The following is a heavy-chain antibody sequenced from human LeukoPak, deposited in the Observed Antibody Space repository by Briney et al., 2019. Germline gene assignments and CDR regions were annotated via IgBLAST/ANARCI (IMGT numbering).Heavy chain of an antibody. V-gene: IGHV3-21*01. CDR3: ARGKTSQNIVTRKTYNWFDP. CDR2: ISSSSDYI. D-gene: IGHD2/OR15-2a*01. CDR1: EFTFSSYN. Sequence: GGSLRLSCAAAEFTFSSYNMNWVRQAPGKGLEWVSSISSSSDYIYYADSVKGRFTISRDNAKNSLYLQMKSLRAEDTAVYYCARGKTSQNIVTRKTYNWFDPWGQGTLVTVSS. J-gene: IGHJ5*02.